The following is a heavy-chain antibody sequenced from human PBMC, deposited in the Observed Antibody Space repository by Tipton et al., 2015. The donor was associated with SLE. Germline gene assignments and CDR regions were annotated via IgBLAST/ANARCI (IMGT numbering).Heavy chain of an antibody. Sequence: TLSLTCAVYGVSFSGYYWSWIRQPPGKGLEWIGEINHSGSTNYNPSLKSRVTISVDTSKNQFSLKLSSVTAADTAVYYCARGATGDSSSWFRAFDIWGQGTMVTVSS. V-gene: IGHV4-34*01. J-gene: IGHJ3*02. D-gene: IGHD6-13*01. CDR2: INHSGST. CDR3: ARGATGDSSSWFRAFDI. CDR1: GVSFSGYY.